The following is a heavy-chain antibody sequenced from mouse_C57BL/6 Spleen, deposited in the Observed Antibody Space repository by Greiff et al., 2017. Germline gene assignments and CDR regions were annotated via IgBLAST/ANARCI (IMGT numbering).Heavy chain of an antibody. V-gene: IGHV1-69*01. CDR1: GYTFTSYW. J-gene: IGHJ4*01. CDR2: IDPSDSYT. D-gene: IGHD1-1*01. CDR3: ARLGGLRMDY. Sequence: QVQLQQPGAELVMPGASVKLSCKASGYTFTSYWMHWVKQRPGQGLEWIGEIDPSDSYTNYNQKFKGKSTLTVDKSSSTAYMQLSSLTSEDSAVYYCARLGGLRMDYWGQGTSVTVSS.